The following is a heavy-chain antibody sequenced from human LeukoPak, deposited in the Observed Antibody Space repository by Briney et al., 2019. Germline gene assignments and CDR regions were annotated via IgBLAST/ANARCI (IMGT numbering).Heavy chain of an antibody. CDR3: ARRGRAIAAAP. V-gene: IGHV4-34*01. CDR2: INHSGST. J-gene: IGHJ5*02. CDR1: GGSFSGYY. Sequence: PSETLPLTCAVYGGSFSGYYWSWIRQPPGKGLEWIGEINHSGSTNYNPSLKSRVTISVDTSKNQFSLKLSSVTAADTAVYYCARRGRAIAAAPWGQGTLVTVSS. D-gene: IGHD6-13*01.